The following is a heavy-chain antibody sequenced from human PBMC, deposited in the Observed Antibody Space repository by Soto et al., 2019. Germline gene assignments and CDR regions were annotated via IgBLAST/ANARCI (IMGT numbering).Heavy chain of an antibody. Sequence: RRLSWAATGFTFSNAWMSWVRQAPGKGLEWVGRIKSKTDGGTTDYAAPVKGRFTISRDDSKNTLYLQMNSLKTEDTAVYYCTTEMAVAHKPCSGEFWGQGT. CDR3: TTEMAVAHKPCSGEF. D-gene: IGHD6-19*01. J-gene: IGHJ4*02. CDR1: GFTFSNAW. CDR2: IKSKTDGGTT. V-gene: IGHV3-15*01.